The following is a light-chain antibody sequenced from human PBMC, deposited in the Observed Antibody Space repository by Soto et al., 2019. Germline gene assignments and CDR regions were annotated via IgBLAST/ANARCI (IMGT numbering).Light chain of an antibody. V-gene: IGKV3-20*01. Sequence: EIVLTQSPCTLSLSPGSRATLSCRASQKISSSYLAWYQQKTAQAPRLXIYHASNRATGIPDRFSGSLYGTDFNLTISRLETEDFAIYYCQQCGESPNTFGQGTRLEIK. CDR2: HAS. CDR1: QKISSSY. CDR3: QQCGESPNT. J-gene: IGKJ5*01.